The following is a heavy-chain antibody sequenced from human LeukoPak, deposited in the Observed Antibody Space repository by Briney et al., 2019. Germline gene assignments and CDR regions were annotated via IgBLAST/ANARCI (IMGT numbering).Heavy chain of an antibody. CDR1: GGSINSFY. J-gene: IGHJ4*02. CDR3: ARQGGTYTSYYFDY. D-gene: IGHD1-26*01. V-gene: IGHV4-59*08. Sequence: PSETLSLTCTVSGGSINSFYWSWIRQPPGKGLEWIGYIYYSGSTNYNPSLKSRVTISVDTSKNQFSLKLSSVTAADTAVYYCARQGGTYTSYYFDYWGQGTLVTVSS. CDR2: IYYSGST.